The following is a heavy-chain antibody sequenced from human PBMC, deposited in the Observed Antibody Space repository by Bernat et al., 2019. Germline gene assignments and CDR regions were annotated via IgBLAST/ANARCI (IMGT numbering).Heavy chain of an antibody. Sequence: EVQLLESGGGLVQPGGSLRLSCEAPGFTFSDYAMSWVRQAPGKGLEWVSAISGSDGSTYYADSVKGRFTISRDNTKNTLYLQMNSLRAEDTAVYYCAKDVSAVAGDAVDIWGQGTMVTVSS. CDR1: GFTFSDYA. CDR2: ISGSDGST. V-gene: IGHV3-23*01. D-gene: IGHD6-19*01. J-gene: IGHJ3*02. CDR3: AKDVSAVAGDAVDI.